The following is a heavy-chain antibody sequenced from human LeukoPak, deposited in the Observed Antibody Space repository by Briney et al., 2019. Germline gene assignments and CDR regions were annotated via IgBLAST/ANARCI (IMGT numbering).Heavy chain of an antibody. CDR3: VKFGLGDY. Sequence: GGSLRRSCSASGFTFSSYAMHWVRQAPGKGLEYVSAISSFGGSTDYADSVKGRFTISRDNSKNMLYLQMNSLRAEDMAVYYCVKFGLGDYWGQGTLVTVSS. J-gene: IGHJ4*02. D-gene: IGHD3/OR15-3a*01. CDR1: GFTFSSYA. V-gene: IGHV3-64D*09. CDR2: ISSFGGST.